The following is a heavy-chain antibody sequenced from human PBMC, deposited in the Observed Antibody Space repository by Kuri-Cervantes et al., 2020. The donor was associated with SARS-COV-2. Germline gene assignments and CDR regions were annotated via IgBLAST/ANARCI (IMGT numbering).Heavy chain of an antibody. D-gene: IGHD1-1*01. J-gene: IGHJ4*02. CDR2: IKQDGSEK. Sequence: GESLKISCAASGFTFSSYWMSWVRQAPGKGLEWVANIKQDGSEKYYVDSVKGRFTLFRDNAKNMLFLQMNSLRAEDTAVYYCVRDGDHWNFDYWGQGTLVTVSS. CDR1: GFTFSSYW. V-gene: IGHV3-7*01. CDR3: VRDGDHWNFDY.